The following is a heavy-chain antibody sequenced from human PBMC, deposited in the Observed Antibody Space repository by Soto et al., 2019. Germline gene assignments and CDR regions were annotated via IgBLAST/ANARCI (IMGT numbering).Heavy chain of an antibody. CDR2: ITGSGTTT. CDR1: GFPFSSNT. J-gene: IGHJ5*02. D-gene: IGHD1-1*01. V-gene: IGHV3-48*02. CDR3: ARDLNWAFDH. Sequence: LGLSCAAPGFPFSSNTVNWVRQAPGKGLEWVSYITGSGTTTRYADSVKGRFTLSRDNAKNSLFLDMNSLTDEDTAVYYCARDLNWAFDHWGRGTLVTVSS.